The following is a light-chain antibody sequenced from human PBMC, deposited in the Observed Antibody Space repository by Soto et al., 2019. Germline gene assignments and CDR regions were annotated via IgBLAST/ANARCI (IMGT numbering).Light chain of an antibody. CDR1: QGISSY. V-gene: IGKV1-8*01. CDR2: AAS. J-gene: IGKJ1*01. CDR3: QQYYSYST. Sequence: AIRMTQSPSSLSASTGDRVTITCRASQGISSYLAWYQQKPGKAPKLLIYAASTLQSGGPSRFSGSGSGTDFTLTISCLQSEDFATYYCQQYYSYSTFGQGTKVEIK.